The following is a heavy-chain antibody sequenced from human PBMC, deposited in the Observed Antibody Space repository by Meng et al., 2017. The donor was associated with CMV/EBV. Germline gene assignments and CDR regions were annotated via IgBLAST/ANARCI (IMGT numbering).Heavy chain of an antibody. J-gene: IGHJ3*02. Sequence: GESLKISCAASGFTFSSYSMNWVRQAPGKGLEWVSSISSSSSYIYYADSVKVRFTISRDNAKNSLYLQMNSLRAEDTAVYYCARNYVPAAISGDAFDIWGQGTMVTVSS. CDR1: GFTFSSYS. V-gene: IGHV3-21*01. D-gene: IGHD2-2*01. CDR2: ISSSSSYI. CDR3: ARNYVPAAISGDAFDI.